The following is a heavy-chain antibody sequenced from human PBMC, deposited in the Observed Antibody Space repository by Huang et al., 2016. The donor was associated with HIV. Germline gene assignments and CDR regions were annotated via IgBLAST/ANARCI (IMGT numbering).Heavy chain of an antibody. J-gene: IGHJ4*02. CDR3: VIMDDYFDY. CDR1: GFAFSQYA. Sequence: VQLVESGGGLVQPGWSLRLSCAASGFAFSQYAVHWVRQSPGKGREWVSGIGGNIGYMAYAASVRGRFVISRDNAKKSLYLKMNGLRLEDTALYFCVIMDDYFDYWGQGVLVGVSS. V-gene: IGHV3-9*01. CDR2: IGGNIGYM. D-gene: IGHD2-8*01.